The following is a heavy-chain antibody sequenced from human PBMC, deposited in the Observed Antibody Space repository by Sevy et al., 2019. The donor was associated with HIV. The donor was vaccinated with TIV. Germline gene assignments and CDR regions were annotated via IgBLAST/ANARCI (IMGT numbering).Heavy chain of an antibody. CDR1: GGSVSSGSYY. J-gene: IGHJ4*02. CDR2: IYYSGST. D-gene: IGHD2-15*01. CDR3: ARDRTYCSGGSCYFDY. V-gene: IGHV4-61*01. Sequence: SETLSLTCTVSGGSVSSGSYYWSWIRQPPGKGLEWIGYIYYSGSTNSNPSLKSRVTISVDTSKNQFSLKLSSVTAADTAVYYCARDRTYCSGGSCYFDYWGQGTLVTVSS.